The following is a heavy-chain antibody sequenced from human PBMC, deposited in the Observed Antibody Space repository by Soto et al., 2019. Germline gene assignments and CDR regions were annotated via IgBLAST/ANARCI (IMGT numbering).Heavy chain of an antibody. V-gene: IGHV2-5*02. J-gene: IGHJ6*02. CDR1: GFSLSTSGVG. CDR2: IYWDDDK. Sequence: QITLKESGPTLVKPTQTLTLTCTFSGFSLSTSGVGVGWIRQPPGKALEWLALIYWDDDKRYSPSLKSRLTSHKATSKHQWVLTLTNMDPVATAPYYCSHRLAPRYCTGGSCYYRYYGMDVWGQGTTVTVSS. CDR3: SHRLAPRYCTGGSCYYRYYGMDV. D-gene: IGHD2-15*01.